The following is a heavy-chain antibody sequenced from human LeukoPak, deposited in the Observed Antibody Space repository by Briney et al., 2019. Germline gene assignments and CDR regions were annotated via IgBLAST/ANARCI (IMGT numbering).Heavy chain of an antibody. J-gene: IGHJ5*02. Sequence: GGSLRLSCAASGFMFSSYGMHWVRQAPGKGLEWVAVISHEESNKFYADSVRGRFTIPRENAKNTLYLQMDGLRAEDTAMYYCAKELVASVGMGGHLYNWFDPWGQGTLVTVSS. CDR1: GFMFSSYG. V-gene: IGHV3-30*18. D-gene: IGHD6-13*01. CDR3: AKELVASVGMGGHLYNWFDP. CDR2: ISHEESNK.